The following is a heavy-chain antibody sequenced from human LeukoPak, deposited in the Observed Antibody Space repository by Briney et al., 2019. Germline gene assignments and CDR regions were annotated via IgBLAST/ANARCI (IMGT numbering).Heavy chain of an antibody. CDR2: INSDGSST. CDR1: GFTFSSYW. CDR3: AKTTAGYSSGRYPGWPIDY. J-gene: IGHJ4*02. V-gene: IGHV3-74*01. D-gene: IGHD6-19*01. Sequence: GGSLRLSCAASGFTFSSYWMHWVRQAPGKGLVWVSRINSDGSSTSYADSVKGRFTISRDNSKNTVFLQMDSLRAEDTAAYYCAKTTAGYSSGRYPGWPIDYWGQGTLVTVSS.